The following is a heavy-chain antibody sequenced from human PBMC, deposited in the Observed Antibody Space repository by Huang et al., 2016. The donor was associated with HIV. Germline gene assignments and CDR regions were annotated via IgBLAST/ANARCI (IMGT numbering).Heavy chain of an antibody. CDR1: GFTFDDFS. D-gene: IGHD1-1*01. J-gene: IGHJ4*02. Sequence: EVHLVESGGGLVQPGRSLRLSCGVSGFTFDDFSMHWVRQVPGKGLEDVSGITGDSDRVFYAASVKGRFTISRDNAKTSLYLQMNSLRVEDTALYYCAHLPEPSSPWTDYWGQGTLVTVSS. CDR3: AHLPEPSSPWTDY. CDR2: ITGDSDRV. V-gene: IGHV3-9*01.